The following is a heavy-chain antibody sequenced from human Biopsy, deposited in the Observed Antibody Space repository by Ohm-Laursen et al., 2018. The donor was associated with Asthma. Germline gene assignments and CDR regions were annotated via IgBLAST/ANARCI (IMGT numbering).Heavy chain of an antibody. J-gene: IGHJ6*02. CDR3: ARGYSGSDRIVYYYSGLEV. V-gene: IGHV1-69*13. CDR2: IIPIFGTS. Sequence: SVKVSCKSSGGTFSRYAISWVRQAPGQGLEWMGGIIPIFGTSNYAQKFQGRVTITADESTSTAYMELSSLSSEDTAVYYCARGYSGSDRIVYYYSGLEVWGQGTTVTVSS. CDR1: GGTFSRYA. D-gene: IGHD5-12*01.